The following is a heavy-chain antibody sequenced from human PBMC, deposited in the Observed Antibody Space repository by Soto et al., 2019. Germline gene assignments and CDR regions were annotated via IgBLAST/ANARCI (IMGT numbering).Heavy chain of an antibody. V-gene: IGHV3-23*01. J-gene: IGHJ4*02. CDR2: ISGSGGST. CDR3: EVWYSSSWYVAPAIRDFDY. Sequence: GGSLRLSCAASGFTFSSYAMSWVRQAPGKGLEWVSAISGSGGSTYYADSVKGRFTISRDNSKNTLYLQMNGLRAEDTAVYYCEVWYSSSWYVAPAIRDFDYWGQGTLVTVSS. CDR1: GFTFSSYA. D-gene: IGHD6-13*01.